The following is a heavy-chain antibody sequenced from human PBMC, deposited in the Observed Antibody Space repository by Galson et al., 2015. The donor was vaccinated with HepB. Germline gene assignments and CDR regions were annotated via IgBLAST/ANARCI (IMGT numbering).Heavy chain of an antibody. Sequence: SLRLSCAASGLNFNNYNMHWVRQAPGKGLEWVSSISSTSSYIYYADSVKGRFTISRDNAKNSLYLQMNSLRAEDTAVYYCARDPPLGTPFDYWGQGTLVTVSS. D-gene: IGHD7-27*01. CDR1: GLNFNNYN. V-gene: IGHV3-21*01. CDR2: ISSTSSYI. CDR3: ARDPPLGTPFDY. J-gene: IGHJ4*02.